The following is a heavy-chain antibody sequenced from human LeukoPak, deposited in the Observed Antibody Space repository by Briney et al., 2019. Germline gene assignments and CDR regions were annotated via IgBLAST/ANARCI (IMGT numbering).Heavy chain of an antibody. D-gene: IGHD3-3*01. Sequence: ASVKVSCKASGYTFTSYDINWVRQATGQGLEWMGWMNPNSGNTGYAQEFQGRVTMTRNTSISTAYMELSSLRSEDTAVYYCARDQYYDFWSGYYYGMDVWGQGTTVTVSS. CDR1: GYTFTSYD. V-gene: IGHV1-8*01. CDR2: MNPNSGNT. J-gene: IGHJ6*02. CDR3: ARDQYYDFWSGYYYGMDV.